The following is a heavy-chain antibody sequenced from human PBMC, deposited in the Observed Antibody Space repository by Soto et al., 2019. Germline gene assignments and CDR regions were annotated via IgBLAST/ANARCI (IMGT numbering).Heavy chain of an antibody. CDR3: ASQWLGPRAFDI. CDR1: GGSISSSSYY. V-gene: IGHV4-39*01. J-gene: IGHJ3*02. CDR2: IYYSGST. Sequence: SETLSLNCTVSGGSISSSSYYWGWIRQPPGKGLEWIGSIYYSGSTYYNPSLKCRVTISVDTSKNQFSLKLSSVTAADTAVYYCASQWLGPRAFDIWGQGTMVTVSS. D-gene: IGHD3-10*01.